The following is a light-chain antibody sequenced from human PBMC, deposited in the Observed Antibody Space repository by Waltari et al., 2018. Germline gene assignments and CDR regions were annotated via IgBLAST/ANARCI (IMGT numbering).Light chain of an antibody. CDR3: QQYKYLPRT. J-gene: IGKJ2*01. CDR1: QKVYSN. CDR2: AAS. Sequence: EVVLTQSPDTLSLSPGERAALSGRASQKVYSNLAWYQQRPGQAPRLLIYAASTRAAGIPGRFSGSESETEFTLTINSLQSEDFAVYYCQQYKYLPRTFGRGTKLEVK. V-gene: IGKV3-15*01.